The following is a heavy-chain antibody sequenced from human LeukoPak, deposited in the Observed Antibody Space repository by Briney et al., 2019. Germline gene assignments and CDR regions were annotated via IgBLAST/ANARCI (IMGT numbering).Heavy chain of an antibody. CDR3: ARLYYYDSSHYYGHY. V-gene: IGHV5-51*01. D-gene: IGHD3-22*01. CDR2: IYPGDSYT. J-gene: IGHJ4*02. Sequence: GESLKISCKGSGYSFTNYWIAWVRPMPGKGLEWMGLIYPGDSYTTYSPSFQGRVTISADKSITTAYLQWSSLEASDTAMYYCARLYYYDSSHYYGHYWGQGTLVTVSS. CDR1: GYSFTNYW.